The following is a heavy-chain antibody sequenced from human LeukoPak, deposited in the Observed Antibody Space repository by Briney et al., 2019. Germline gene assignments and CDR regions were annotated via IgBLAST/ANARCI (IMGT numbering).Heavy chain of an antibody. Sequence: ASVTVSCKVSGYTLTELSMHWVRQAPGKGREWMGGFDPEDGETIYAQKFHGRVTMTEDTSTDTAYMELSSLRSEDTAVYYCATAASSGWPGNFDYWGQGTLVTVSS. J-gene: IGHJ4*02. D-gene: IGHD6-19*01. V-gene: IGHV1-24*01. CDR2: FDPEDGET. CDR3: ATAASSGWPGNFDY. CDR1: GYTLTELS.